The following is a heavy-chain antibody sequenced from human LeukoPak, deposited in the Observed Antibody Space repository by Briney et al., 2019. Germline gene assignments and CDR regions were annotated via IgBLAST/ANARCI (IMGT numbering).Heavy chain of an antibody. V-gene: IGHV3-15*07. D-gene: IGHD2-15*01. CDR1: GLTFSTYS. CDR2: MKSTTDGGST. Sequence: GGSLRLSCAVSGLTFSTYSMNWVRQAPGKGLEWVGRMKSTTDGGSTDYAAPVKGRFIISRDDSEKMAYLEMNRLKIEDTAVYYCSTHPTSGFWGQGTLVTVSS. J-gene: IGHJ4*02. CDR3: STHPTSGF.